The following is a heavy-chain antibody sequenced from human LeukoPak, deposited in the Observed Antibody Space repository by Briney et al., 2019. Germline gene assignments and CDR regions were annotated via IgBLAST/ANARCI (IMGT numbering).Heavy chain of an antibody. CDR2: MNPNSGNT. J-gene: IGHJ5*02. D-gene: IGHD3-22*01. CDR3: ARSALKPYYYDSSGYYRPFDP. CDR1: GYTFTSYD. V-gene: IGHV1-8*01. Sequence: ASVKVSCKASGYTFTSYDINWVRQATGQGLEWMGWMNPNSGNTGYAQKSQGRVTMTRNTSISTAYMELSSLRSEDTAVYYCARSALKPYYYDSSGYYRPFDPWGQGTLVTVSS.